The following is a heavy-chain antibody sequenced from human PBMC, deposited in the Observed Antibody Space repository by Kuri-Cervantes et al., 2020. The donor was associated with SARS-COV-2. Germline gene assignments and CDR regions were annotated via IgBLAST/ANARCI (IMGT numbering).Heavy chain of an antibody. J-gene: IGHJ4*02. V-gene: IGHV3-64*04. D-gene: IGHD6-13*01. Sequence: ETLSLTCAASRLTFSGYPVHWVRQAPGKGLEYVAGITSDGTSTYYANSVKGRFIISRDNSKNTLYLQMNSLRAEDTAVYYCARGIAAAADFDYWGQGTLVTVSS. CDR2: ITSDGTST. CDR3: ARGIAAAADFDY. CDR1: RLTFSGYP.